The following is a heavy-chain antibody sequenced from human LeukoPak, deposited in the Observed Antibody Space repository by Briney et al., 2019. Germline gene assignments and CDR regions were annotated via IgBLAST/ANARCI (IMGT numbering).Heavy chain of an antibody. CDR2: IYTSGST. D-gene: IGHD3-3*01. CDR1: GGSFSGYY. J-gene: IGHJ3*02. Sequence: PSETLSLTCAVYGGSFSGYYWSWIRQPAGKGLEWIGRIYTSGSTNYNPSLKSRVTMSVDTSKNQFSLKLSSVTAADTAVYYCARDGEYGITIFGVVIEDAFDIWGQETMVTVSS. V-gene: IGHV4-4*07. CDR3: ARDGEYGITIFGVVIEDAFDI.